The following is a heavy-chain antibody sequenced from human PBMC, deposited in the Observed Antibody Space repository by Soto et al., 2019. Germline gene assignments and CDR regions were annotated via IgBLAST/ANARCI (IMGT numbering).Heavy chain of an antibody. J-gene: IGHJ5*02. D-gene: IGHD2-21*02. CDR3: ARGFSGGDADCFDP. V-gene: IGHV1-69*05. Sequence: RASVKVSCKASGGTSSSYAISLVRQPPVQGLEWMGGSIPIFGTANYAQKFQGRVTITRDTSASTAYMELSSLRSEDTAVYYCARGFSGGDADCFDPWGQGTLVTVSS. CDR2: SIPIFGTA. CDR1: GGTSSSYA.